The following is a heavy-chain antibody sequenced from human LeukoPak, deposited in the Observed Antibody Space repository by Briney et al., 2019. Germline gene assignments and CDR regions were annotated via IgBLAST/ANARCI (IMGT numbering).Heavy chain of an antibody. Sequence: SVKVSCKSSGGTFSSYAISWVRQAPGQGLEWMGRIIPILGIANYAQKFQGRVTITADKSTSTAYMELSSLRSEDTAVYYCARDSTLRYFDWPLDYWGQGTLVTVSS. CDR1: GGTFSSYA. D-gene: IGHD3-9*01. J-gene: IGHJ4*02. CDR3: ARDSTLRYFDWPLDY. V-gene: IGHV1-69*04. CDR2: IIPILGIA.